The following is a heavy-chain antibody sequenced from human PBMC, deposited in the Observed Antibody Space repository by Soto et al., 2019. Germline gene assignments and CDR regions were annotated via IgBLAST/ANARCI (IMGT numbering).Heavy chain of an antibody. CDR1: GYTFTSYA. CDR2: VNAGNGNT. CDR3: ARPRLSSGWYLVCAFDI. D-gene: IGHD6-19*01. V-gene: IGHV1-3*01. J-gene: IGHJ3*02. Sequence: ASVKVSCKASGYTFTSYAMHWVRQAPGQRLEWMGWVNAGNGNTKYSQKFQGRVTITRDTSANTAYMELSSLRSEDTAVYYCARPRLSSGWYLVCAFDIWGQGTPVTVSS.